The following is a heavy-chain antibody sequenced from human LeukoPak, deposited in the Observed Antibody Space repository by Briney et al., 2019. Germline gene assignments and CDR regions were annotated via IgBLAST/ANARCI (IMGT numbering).Heavy chain of an antibody. D-gene: IGHD2-15*01. CDR1: GFTFSSYA. J-gene: IGHJ4*02. Sequence: PGGSLRLSCGASGFTFSSYAMNWVRQAPGEGLEWVSTISGSGGSTYYADSVKGRFTISRDNSKNTLYLQMNSLRAGDTAVYHCAKQGYCSGGSCYPWYFDYWGQGTLVTVSS. CDR3: AKQGYCSGGSCYPWYFDY. V-gene: IGHV3-23*01. CDR2: ISGSGGST.